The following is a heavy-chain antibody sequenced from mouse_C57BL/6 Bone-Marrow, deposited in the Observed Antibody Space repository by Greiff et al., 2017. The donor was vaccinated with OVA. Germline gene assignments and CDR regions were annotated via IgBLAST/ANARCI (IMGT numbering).Heavy chain of an antibody. Sequence: LVESGAELVKPGASVKLSCTASGFNIKDYYMHWVKQRTEQGLEWIGRIDPEDGETKYAPKFQGKATITADTSSNTAYLQLSSLTSEDTAVYYCARGEDYYDYDERGLWFAYWGQGTLVTVSA. CDR1: GFNIKDYY. J-gene: IGHJ3*01. D-gene: IGHD2-4*01. V-gene: IGHV14-2*01. CDR3: ARGEDYYDYDERGLWFAY. CDR2: IDPEDGET.